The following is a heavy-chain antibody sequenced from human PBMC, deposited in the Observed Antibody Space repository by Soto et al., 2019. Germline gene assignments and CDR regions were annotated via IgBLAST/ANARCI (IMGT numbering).Heavy chain of an antibody. CDR1: GGSISSYY. D-gene: IGHD4-17*01. J-gene: IGHJ4*02. CDR3: ARHKVYGDFDY. CDR2: IYYSGST. Sequence: PSETLSLTCTVSGGSISSYYWSWIRQPPGKGLEWIGYIYYSGSTNYNPSLKSRVTVSVDTSKNQFSLKPSSVTAADTAVYYCARHKVYGDFDYWGQGTLVTVS. V-gene: IGHV4-59*08.